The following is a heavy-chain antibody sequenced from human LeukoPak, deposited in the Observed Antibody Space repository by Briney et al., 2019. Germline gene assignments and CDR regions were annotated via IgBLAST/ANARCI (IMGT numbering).Heavy chain of an antibody. CDR2: ISYDGSNK. CDR1: GFTFSSYA. CDR3: AKEAERTVGIAGAFDI. V-gene: IGHV3-30-3*01. J-gene: IGHJ3*02. Sequence: GGSLRLSCAASGFTFSSYAMHWVRQAPGKGLEWVAVISYDGSNKYYADSVKGRFTISRDNSKNTLYLQMNSLRAEDTAVYYCAKEAERTVGIAGAFDIWGQGTMVTVSS. D-gene: IGHD1-26*01.